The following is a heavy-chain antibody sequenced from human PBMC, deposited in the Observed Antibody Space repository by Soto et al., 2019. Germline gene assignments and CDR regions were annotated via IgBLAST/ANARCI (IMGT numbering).Heavy chain of an antibody. J-gene: IGHJ4*02. Sequence: EVQLVQSGAEVKKPGESLKISCKGSGYTFTSNWIGWVRQMPGKGLEWMGIIYPGDSETRYSPSFQGQVTISAAKSINTAYLQWSSLKASDTAIYYCARTFGGHLYSFDFWGQGTLVTVSS. V-gene: IGHV5-51*03. CDR2: IYPGDSET. D-gene: IGHD3-16*01. CDR1: GYTFTSNW. CDR3: ARTFGGHLYSFDF.